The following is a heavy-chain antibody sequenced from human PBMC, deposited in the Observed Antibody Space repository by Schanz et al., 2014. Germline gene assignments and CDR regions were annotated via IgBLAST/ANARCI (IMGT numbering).Heavy chain of an antibody. Sequence: EVQLVESGGGLVQPGGSLRLSCAASGFTFSSYAMSWVRQAPGKGLEWVSAISSSGSSTFYADSVKGRFTISRDNSKSTLYLQMNSLSAEDTAIYHCASSRSSSGNYDYWGQGNLVTVSS. J-gene: IGHJ4*02. D-gene: IGHD6-19*01. CDR3: ASSRSSSGNYDY. V-gene: IGHV3-23*04. CDR2: ISSSGSST. CDR1: GFTFSSYA.